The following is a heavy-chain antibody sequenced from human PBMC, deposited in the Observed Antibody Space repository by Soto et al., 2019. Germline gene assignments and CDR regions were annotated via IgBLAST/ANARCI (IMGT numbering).Heavy chain of an antibody. D-gene: IGHD3-9*01. Sequence: GGSLILSCAASGFTFTRYWMSWVRQAPGKGLEWVANIKQDGSEKYYVDSVKGRFTISRDNAKNSLYLQMNSLRVEDTAVYYCARSPYFFRGPLDYWGQGTLVTVSS. V-gene: IGHV3-7*03. CDR3: ARSPYFFRGPLDY. CDR2: IKQDGSEK. CDR1: GFTFTRYW. J-gene: IGHJ4*02.